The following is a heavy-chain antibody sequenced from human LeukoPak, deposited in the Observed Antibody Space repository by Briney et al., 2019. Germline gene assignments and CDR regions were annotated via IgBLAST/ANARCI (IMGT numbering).Heavy chain of an antibody. J-gene: IGHJ6*03. CDR3: AREYSTYYYYYMDV. V-gene: IGHV3-74*01. CDR2: INSDGSST. D-gene: IGHD2-21*01. CDR1: GFTFSSYA. Sequence: GGSLRLSCAASGFTFSSYAMSWVRQAPGKGLVWVSRINSDGSSTSYADSVKGRFTISRDNAKNTLYLQMNSLRAEDTAEYYCAREYSTYYYYYMDVWGKGTTVTVSS.